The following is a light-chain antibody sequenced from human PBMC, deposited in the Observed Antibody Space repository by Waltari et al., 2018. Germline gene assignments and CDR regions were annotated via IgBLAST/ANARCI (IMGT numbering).Light chain of an antibody. J-gene: IGKJ3*01. V-gene: IGKV1-5*03. Sequence: DIQMTHSPSTLSASVGARVTITCRASQSIGSWLAWYQQKPGKAPKLLIYEATSLESGVPSRFSASGSGTEFTLTISSLQPDDFATYYCQRYNSYPITFGPGTKVDI. CDR1: QSIGSW. CDR3: QRYNSYPIT. CDR2: EAT.